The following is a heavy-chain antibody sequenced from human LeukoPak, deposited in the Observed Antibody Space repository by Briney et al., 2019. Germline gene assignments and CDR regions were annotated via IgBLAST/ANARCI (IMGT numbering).Heavy chain of an antibody. CDR2: IDQPGSQH. D-gene: IGHD3-10*01. CDR3: ARGLGRGTADY. CDR1: GFIFSSSW. V-gene: IGHV3-7*01. J-gene: IGHJ4*02. Sequence: GGSLRLSCAASGFIFSSSWMIWVRQAPGKGLEWVTNIDQPGSQHYSVESVRGRFTISRDNAKNSLFLQLNSLRVEDTAVYYCARGLGRGTADYWGQGTLVTVSS.